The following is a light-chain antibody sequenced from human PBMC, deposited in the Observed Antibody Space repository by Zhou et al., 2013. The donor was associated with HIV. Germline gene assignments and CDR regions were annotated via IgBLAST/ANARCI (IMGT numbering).Light chain of an antibody. V-gene: IGKV1-39*01. CDR1: QTISAW. CDR2: DAS. J-gene: IGKJ2*01. CDR3: QQSYSVPPT. Sequence: DIQMTQSPSTLSASVGDRVTITCRASQTISAWLAWFQQKPGKAPKVLIYDASTSETGVPSRFSGSGSGADFTLTINSLQPEDFATYFCQQSYSVPPTFGQGTKLEI.